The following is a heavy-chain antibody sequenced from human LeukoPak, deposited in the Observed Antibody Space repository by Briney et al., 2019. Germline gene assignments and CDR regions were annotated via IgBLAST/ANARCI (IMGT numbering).Heavy chain of an antibody. CDR1: GFTFSDYF. Sequence: PGGSLRLSCTASGFTFSDYFMSWVRQAPGKGLQWVSYIDNSATAIYYADSVKGRFTISRDNAKNSLYLQMNSLRAEDTAVYYCARSTWYKVDYWGQGTLVTVSS. J-gene: IGHJ4*02. V-gene: IGHV3-11*01. D-gene: IGHD6-13*01. CDR3: ARSTWYKVDY. CDR2: IDNSATAI.